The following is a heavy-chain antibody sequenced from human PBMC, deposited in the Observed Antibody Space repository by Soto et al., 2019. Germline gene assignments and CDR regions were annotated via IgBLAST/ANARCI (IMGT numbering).Heavy chain of an antibody. CDR1: GYIFINYG. D-gene: IGHD2-2*01. CDR2: ISGYNGNT. J-gene: IGHJ5*02. V-gene: IGHV1-18*01. Sequence: ASVKVSCKASGYIFINYGITWVRQAPGQGLEWMGWISGYNGNTKYADKLQGRVTMTTDTSTTTAYMELRSLRSDDTAVYYGARDEVPTANWLDRWGKGTLVTVSS. CDR3: ARDEVPTANWLDR.